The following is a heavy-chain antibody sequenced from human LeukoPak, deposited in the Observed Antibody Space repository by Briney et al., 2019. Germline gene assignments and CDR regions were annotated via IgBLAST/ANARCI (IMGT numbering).Heavy chain of an antibody. CDR3: ARADWEYSEDYSFPTETFYFDH. D-gene: IGHD3/OR15-3a*01. V-gene: IGHV4-59*13. Sequence: SESESPTCTVSSGSISSFYWSWIRQPPGKGLEWIGSVFHSGSSTYDPSLRSRVTISLVKSKHQFSLNMSSVTAADTAVYYCARADWEYSEDYSFPTETFYFDHWGQGSPVTVSS. CDR1: SGSISSFY. CDR2: VFHSGSS. J-gene: IGHJ4*01.